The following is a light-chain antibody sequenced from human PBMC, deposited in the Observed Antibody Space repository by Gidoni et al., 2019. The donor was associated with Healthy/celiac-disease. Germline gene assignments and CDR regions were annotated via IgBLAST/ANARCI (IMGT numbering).Light chain of an antibody. CDR2: GAS. CDR1: QSVSSN. V-gene: IGKV3-15*01. Sequence: EIVMTQSPATLSVSPRERATLSCRASQSVSSNLAWYQQKPGQAPRLLIYGASTRATGIPARFSGSGSGTEFTLTISSLQSEDCAVYYCQQYNNWPPLTFGGGTKVEIK. J-gene: IGKJ4*01. CDR3: QQYNNWPPLT.